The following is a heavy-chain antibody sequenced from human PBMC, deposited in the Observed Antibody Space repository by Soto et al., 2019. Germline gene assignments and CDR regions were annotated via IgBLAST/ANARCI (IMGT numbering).Heavy chain of an antibody. CDR2: IIPISGTA. Sequence: QVQLVQSGAEVKKPGSSVKVSCKASGGPFGRYPISWVRQAPGQGLEWMGGIIPISGTADYAPKFQGRVTITADESTSTGYMELRSLTSEDTAVYYCARERSVGYCSTTTCPRPFYYFGMGVWGQGTTVTVSS. D-gene: IGHD2-2*01. J-gene: IGHJ6*02. V-gene: IGHV1-69*01. CDR1: GGPFGRYP. CDR3: ARERSVGYCSTTTCPRPFYYFGMGV.